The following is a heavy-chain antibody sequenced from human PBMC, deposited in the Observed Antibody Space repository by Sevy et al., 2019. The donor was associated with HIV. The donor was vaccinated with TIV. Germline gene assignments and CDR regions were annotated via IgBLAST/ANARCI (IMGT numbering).Heavy chain of an antibody. V-gene: IGHV3-48*03. J-gene: IGHJ4*02. Sequence: GGSLRLSCAASGFTFSSYEMNWVRQAPGKGLEWVSFISNSGTPISYSHSVKGRFTISRDNARNSLYLQMNSLRAEDTAVYYCARDLPPSATTVAHFDCWGQGTLVTVSS. CDR3: ARDLPPSATTVAHFDC. D-gene: IGHD4-17*01. CDR1: GFTFSSYE. CDR2: ISNSGTPI.